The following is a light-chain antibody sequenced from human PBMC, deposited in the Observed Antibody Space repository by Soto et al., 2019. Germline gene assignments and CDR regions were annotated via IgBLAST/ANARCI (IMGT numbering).Light chain of an antibody. CDR3: QHYDNWPPWP. J-gene: IGKJ1*01. V-gene: IGKV3-15*01. CDR1: QSVGRN. CDR2: GTS. Sequence: EVGMTLSPVTLSVSPGDTATLSCRSSQSVGRNLAWYQQKPDQAPRLLLYGTSTRATGIPARFSGSGSGTEFTLTISSLQSEDFALYYCQHYDNWPPWPFGQGTKVDIK.